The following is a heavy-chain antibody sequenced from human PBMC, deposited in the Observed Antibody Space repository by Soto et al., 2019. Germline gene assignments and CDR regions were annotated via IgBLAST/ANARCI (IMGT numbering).Heavy chain of an antibody. CDR3: ARAPEHYDFWSGYYSYFDY. CDR2: TSYDGSNR. Sequence: SLRLSCAASGFTFSSFAMYWVRQAPGKGLEWVAVTSYDGSNRYYPDSVKGRFTISRDNSKNTLYLQMNSLRDEDAAVYYCARAPEHYDFWSGYYSYFDYWGQGTLVTVSS. D-gene: IGHD3-3*01. J-gene: IGHJ4*02. V-gene: IGHV3-30-3*01. CDR1: GFTFSSFA.